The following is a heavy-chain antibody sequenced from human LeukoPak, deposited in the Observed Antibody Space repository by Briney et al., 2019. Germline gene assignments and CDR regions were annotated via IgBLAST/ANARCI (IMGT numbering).Heavy chain of an antibody. Sequence: PGRSLRLSCAASGFTFSSYAMHWVRQAPGKGLEWVAVISYDGSNKYYADSVKGRFTISRDNPKNTLYLQMNSLRAEDTAVYYCARDPLRERRIDAFDIWGQGTMVTVSS. CDR3: ARDPLRERRIDAFDI. D-gene: IGHD1-26*01. V-gene: IGHV3-30-3*01. J-gene: IGHJ3*02. CDR2: ISYDGSNK. CDR1: GFTFSSYA.